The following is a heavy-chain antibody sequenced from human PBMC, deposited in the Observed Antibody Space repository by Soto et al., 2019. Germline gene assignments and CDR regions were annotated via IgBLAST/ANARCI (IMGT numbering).Heavy chain of an antibody. CDR2: IYPHGSDA. D-gene: IGHD3-10*01. CDR1: GYSFPSYW. Sequence: PGASLKISCKGSGYSFPSYWIGWVRQMPGKGLEWMAMIYPHGSDARYSPSFQGRVIISVDKSISTAFLEWSSLKTSDNAMYYCARPPHGSDGAYWGQGTLVTVSS. CDR3: ARPPHGSDGAY. V-gene: IGHV5-51*01. J-gene: IGHJ4*02.